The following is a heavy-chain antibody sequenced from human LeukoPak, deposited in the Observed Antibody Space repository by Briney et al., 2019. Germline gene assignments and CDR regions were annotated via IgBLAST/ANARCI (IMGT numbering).Heavy chain of an antibody. CDR2: IYYSGST. CDR1: GGSISSGGYY. Sequence: SETLSLTCTVSGGSISSGGYYWSWIRQRPGRGLEWIGYIYYSGSTYYNPSLKSRVTISVDTFKNQFSLKLSSVTAADTAVYYCARAYHDPYFDYWGEGALVTVPS. D-gene: IGHD2-2*01. J-gene: IGHJ4*02. V-gene: IGHV4-31*03. CDR3: ARAYHDPYFDY.